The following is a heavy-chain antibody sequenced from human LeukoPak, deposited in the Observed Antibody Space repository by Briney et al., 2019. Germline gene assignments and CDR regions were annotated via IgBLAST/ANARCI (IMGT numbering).Heavy chain of an antibody. J-gene: IGHJ5*02. CDR1: GYTFINYG. CDR2: ISAYNGNT. D-gene: IGHD2-2*01. Sequence: ASVKVSCKASGYTFINYGINWVRQAPGQGLEWMGWISAYNGNTNYAQKLQDRVTMTTDTSTSTAYMELRSLRSDDTAVYYCARSYCGGTSCYRDPYNWLDPWGQGTLVTVSS. CDR3: ARSYCGGTSCYRDPYNWLDP. V-gene: IGHV1-18*01.